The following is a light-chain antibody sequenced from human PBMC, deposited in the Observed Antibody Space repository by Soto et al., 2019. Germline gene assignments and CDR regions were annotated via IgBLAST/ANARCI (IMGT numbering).Light chain of an antibody. V-gene: IGLV2-11*01. CDR2: DVS. CDR1: SSDVGGYNY. Sequence: QSALTQPRSVSGSPGQSVTISCTGTSSDVGGYNYVSWYQQHPGKAPKLLIYDVSKRPSGVPHRFSGSKSGNTASLTISGLQAEDEADYYCCSYAGIYTYVFGTGTKVTVL. J-gene: IGLJ1*01. CDR3: CSYAGIYTYV.